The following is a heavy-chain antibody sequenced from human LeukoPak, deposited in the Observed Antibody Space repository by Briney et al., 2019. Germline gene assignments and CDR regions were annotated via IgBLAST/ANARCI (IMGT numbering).Heavy chain of an antibody. CDR2: IYYSGST. CDR1: GGSITSGDYY. D-gene: IGHD6-19*01. CDR3: ARTGYSSGRGGVDY. V-gene: IGHV4-61*08. Sequence: SETLSLTCTVSGGSITSGDYYWTWIRQPPGKGLEWIGYIYYSGSTNYNPSLKSRVTISVDTSKNQFSLKLSSVTAADTAVYYCARTGYSSGRGGVDYWGQGTLVTVSS. J-gene: IGHJ4*02.